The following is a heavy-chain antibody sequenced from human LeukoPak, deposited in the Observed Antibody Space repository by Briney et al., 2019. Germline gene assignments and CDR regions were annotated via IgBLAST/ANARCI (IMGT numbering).Heavy chain of an antibody. CDR2: IKQDGSEK. J-gene: IGHJ6*03. CDR1: GFTFSSYW. Sequence: PGGSLRLSCAASGFTFSSYWMSWVRQAPGKGLEWVANIKQDGSEKYYVDSVKGRFTISRDNAKNSLYLQMNSLRAEDTAVYYCARDIHSSSWYVGRWDYYYYMDVWGKGTTVTVSS. CDR3: ARDIHSSSWYVGRWDYYYYMDV. V-gene: IGHV3-7*01. D-gene: IGHD6-13*01.